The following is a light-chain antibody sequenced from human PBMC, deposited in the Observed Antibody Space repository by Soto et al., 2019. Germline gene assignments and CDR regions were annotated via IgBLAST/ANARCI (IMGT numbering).Light chain of an antibody. CDR2: GAS. J-gene: IGKJ3*01. CDR3: QHYGSSVFT. Sequence: EIVLTQSPGTLSLSPGERAILSCRASQSLTSNYLAWYQQKPGQAPRLLIYGASSRATGIPDRFSGSGSGTDFTHTISRLDPADFAVYYCQHYGSSVFTFGPGTKVDI. CDR1: QSLTSNY. V-gene: IGKV3-20*01.